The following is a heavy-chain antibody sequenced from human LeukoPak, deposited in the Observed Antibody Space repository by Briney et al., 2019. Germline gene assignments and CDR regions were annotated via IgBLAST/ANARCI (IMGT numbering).Heavy chain of an antibody. Sequence: SVKVSCKASGGTFSSYAISWVRQAPGQGLEWMGGIIPIFGTANYAQKFQGRVTITADESTSTAYMERSSLRSEDTAVYYCARDRLRFLEWTPPNAFDIWGQGTMVTVSS. CDR1: GGTFSSYA. V-gene: IGHV1-69*01. J-gene: IGHJ3*02. D-gene: IGHD3-3*01. CDR2: IIPIFGTA. CDR3: ARDRLRFLEWTPPNAFDI.